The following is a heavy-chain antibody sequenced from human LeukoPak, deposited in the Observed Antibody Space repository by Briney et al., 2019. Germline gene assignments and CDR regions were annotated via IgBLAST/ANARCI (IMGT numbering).Heavy chain of an antibody. J-gene: IGHJ5*02. CDR3: ARVPVIVVANLFDP. Sequence: GGSLRLSCAASGFTVSTNHMSWVRQAPGKGLEWVSDIYGGGTTYYADSVKGRFTISRDNSKNTLYLQMNSLRAEDTAVYYCARVPVIVVANLFDPWGQGTLVTVSS. V-gene: IGHV3-66*01. CDR2: IYGGGTT. CDR1: GFTVSTNH. D-gene: IGHD6-19*01.